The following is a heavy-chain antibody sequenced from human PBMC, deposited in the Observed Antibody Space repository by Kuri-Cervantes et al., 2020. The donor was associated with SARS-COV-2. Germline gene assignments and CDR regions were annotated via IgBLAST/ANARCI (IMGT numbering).Heavy chain of an antibody. V-gene: IGHV3-23*01. CDR2: ISGSGGST. CDR1: GFTFSSYA. D-gene: IGHD1-26*01. Sequence: GESLKISCAASGFTFSSYAMSWVRQAPGKGLEWVSAISGSGGSTYYADSVKGRFTISRDNSKNTLYLQMISLRAEDTAVYYCAKGPVGATGAFDIWGQGTVVTVSS. J-gene: IGHJ3*02. CDR3: AKGPVGATGAFDI.